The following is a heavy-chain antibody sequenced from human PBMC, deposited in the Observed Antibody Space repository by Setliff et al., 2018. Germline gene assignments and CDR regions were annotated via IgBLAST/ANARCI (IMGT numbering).Heavy chain of an antibody. Sequence: PSETLSLTCSVSGGSISSGSYYWTWIRQPAGKGLEWIGHIYTSGTTKYNPSLKSRVTISVDAPDNQFSVKLSSVTAADTAVYYCARHKSNGSGSYPSLYMDVWGKGIMVTVSS. J-gene: IGHJ6*03. CDR3: ARHKSNGSGSYPSLYMDV. D-gene: IGHD3-10*01. CDR1: GGSISSGSYY. V-gene: IGHV4-61*09. CDR2: IYTSGTT.